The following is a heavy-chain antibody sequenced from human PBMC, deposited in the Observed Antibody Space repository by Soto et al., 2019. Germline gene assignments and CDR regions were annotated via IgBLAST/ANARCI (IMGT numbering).Heavy chain of an antibody. Sequence: QVQLQESGPGLVKPSETLSLTCTVSGGSVSSGSYYWSWIRQPPGKGLEWIGYIYYSGSTNYNPSLKSRVTISVDTSKNQFSLKLSSVTAADTAVYYCARGGSFYDTPGFDYWGQGTLVTVSS. D-gene: IGHD1-26*01. CDR1: GGSVSSGSYY. CDR3: ARGGSFYDTPGFDY. V-gene: IGHV4-61*01. J-gene: IGHJ4*02. CDR2: IYYSGST.